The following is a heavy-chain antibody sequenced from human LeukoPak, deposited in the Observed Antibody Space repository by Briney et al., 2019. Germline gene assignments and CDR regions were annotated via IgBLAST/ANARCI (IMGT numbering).Heavy chain of an antibody. D-gene: IGHD2/OR15-2a*01. J-gene: IGHJ4*02. V-gene: IGHV3-74*01. CDR1: GMYW. Sequence: QPGGSLRLSCAASGMYWMHWVRQAPGKGLVWVSHINSDGSWTSYADSVKGRFTISKDNAKNTVYLQMSNLRVEDTAVYYCVSFYETYWGRGTLVTVSS. CDR3: VSFYETY. CDR2: INSDGSWT.